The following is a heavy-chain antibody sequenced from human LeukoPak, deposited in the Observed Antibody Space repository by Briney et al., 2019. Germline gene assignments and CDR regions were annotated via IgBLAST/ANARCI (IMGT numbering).Heavy chain of an antibody. CDR2: IWYDGSHK. Sequence: GRSLRLSCAASGFTFSSYGMHWVRQAPGKGLEWVAVIWYDGSHKYYADSVKGRFTISRDNSKNTLYLQMNSLRAEDTAVYYCSRELENNWFDPWGQGTLVTVSS. CDR1: GFTFSSYG. J-gene: IGHJ5*02. CDR3: SRELENNWFDP. D-gene: IGHD3-10*01. V-gene: IGHV3-33*01.